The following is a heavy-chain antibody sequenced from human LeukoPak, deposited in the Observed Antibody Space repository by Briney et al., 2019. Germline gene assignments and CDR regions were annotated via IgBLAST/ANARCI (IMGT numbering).Heavy chain of an antibody. Sequence: GSLRLSCSASGFTFRDYYMSWIRQAPGKGLEWVSYISDGGSTVYYGDSVKGRFTISRDNAKKSVYLQMNSLRPEDAAVYYCARDRYYPESSAYPNWLDPWGQGTLLTVSS. V-gene: IGHV3-11*04. CDR2: ISDGGSTV. J-gene: IGHJ5*02. D-gene: IGHD3-22*01. CDR1: GFTFRDYY. CDR3: ARDRYYPESSAYPNWLDP.